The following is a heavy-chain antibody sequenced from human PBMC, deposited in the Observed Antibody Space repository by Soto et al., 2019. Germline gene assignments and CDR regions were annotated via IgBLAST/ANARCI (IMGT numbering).Heavy chain of an antibody. Sequence: GGSLRLSCAASGFTFSSYAMSWVRQAPGKGLEWVSAISGSGGSTYYADSVKGRFTISRDNSKNTLYLQMNSLRAEDTAVYYCAKHHPQGYGDYGGSLRYYYYYMDVWGKGTTVTVSS. D-gene: IGHD4-17*01. CDR2: ISGSGGST. CDR3: AKHHPQGYGDYGGSLRYYYYYMDV. V-gene: IGHV3-23*01. J-gene: IGHJ6*03. CDR1: GFTFSSYA.